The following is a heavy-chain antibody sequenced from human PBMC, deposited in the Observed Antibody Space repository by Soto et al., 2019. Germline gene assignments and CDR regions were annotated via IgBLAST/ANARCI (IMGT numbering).Heavy chain of an antibody. D-gene: IGHD6-13*01. CDR3: VKGFGRPDHSSPKSNVAFF. J-gene: IGHJ4*02. V-gene: IGHV3-64D*08. Sequence: GALRRSCSACGLHFGRHAMQWDRQTPGKGLEYVSTVRSNGESIHYADSVKGRFTVSRDNSNGTLDLQMSSLTLEDSAVYYCVKGFGRPDHSSPKSNVAFFWGQGALVTVSS. CDR2: VRSNGESI. CDR1: GLHFGRHA.